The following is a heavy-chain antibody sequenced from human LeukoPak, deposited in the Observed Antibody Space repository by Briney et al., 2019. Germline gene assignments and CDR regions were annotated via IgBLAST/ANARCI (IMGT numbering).Heavy chain of an antibody. V-gene: IGHV5-51*01. CDR1: RDSFTNYW. J-gene: IGHJ3*02. CDR3: ARRRYSISSDAFDI. CDR2: IYPGGSDI. Sequence: GESLKISCKGSRDSFTNYWIGWVRQMPGKGLEWMGIIYPGGSDIRYSPSFQGQVTISADKSISTAYLQWSSLKASDTAMYYCARRRYSISSDAFDIWGQGAMVIVSS. D-gene: IGHD6-6*01.